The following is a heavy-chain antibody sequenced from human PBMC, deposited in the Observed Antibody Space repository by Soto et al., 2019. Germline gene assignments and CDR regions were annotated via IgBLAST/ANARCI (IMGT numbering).Heavy chain of an antibody. D-gene: IGHD3-10*01. CDR2: IIYDGSTK. V-gene: IGHV3-30*18. CDR1: GFTFGSYG. Sequence: QVQLVESGGGVVQPGRSLRLSCAASGFTFGSYGMHWVRQAPGKGLEWVAVIIYDGSTKYYADSVKGRFTISRDNSKSTLYLKMNSLRAEDTAVYFCAKDRMGAGVRGYFDYWGQGTLVTVSS. CDR3: AKDRMGAGVRGYFDY. J-gene: IGHJ4*02.